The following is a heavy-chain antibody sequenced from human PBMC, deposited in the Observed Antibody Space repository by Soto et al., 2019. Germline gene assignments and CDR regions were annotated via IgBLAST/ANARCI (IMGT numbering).Heavy chain of an antibody. CDR2: IIPIFGTA. J-gene: IGHJ6*02. Sequence: QVQLVQSGAEVKKPGSSVKVSCKASGGTFSSYAISWVRQAPGQGLEWMGGIIPIFGTANYAQKFQGRVTITADESTSTAYMELSSLRSEDTAVYYCASPDTAMAKYYYYYYGMDVWGQGTTVTVSS. CDR3: ASPDTAMAKYYYYYYGMDV. CDR1: GGTFSSYA. D-gene: IGHD5-18*01. V-gene: IGHV1-69*12.